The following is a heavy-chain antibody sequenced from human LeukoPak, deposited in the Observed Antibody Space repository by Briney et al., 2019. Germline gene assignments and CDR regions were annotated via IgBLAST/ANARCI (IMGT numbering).Heavy chain of an antibody. CDR3: ARGDYGDRDLDY. CDR2: ISSRSSSI. D-gene: IGHD4-17*01. CDR1: GFTFGSYS. V-gene: IGHV3-48*02. J-gene: IGHJ4*02. Sequence: GGSLRLSCAASGFTFGSYSMNWVRQAPGKGLEWVSYISSRSSSIYYADSVKGRFTLSRDNAKNSLYLQMNSLRDEDTAVYYCARGDYGDRDLDYWGQGTLVTVSS.